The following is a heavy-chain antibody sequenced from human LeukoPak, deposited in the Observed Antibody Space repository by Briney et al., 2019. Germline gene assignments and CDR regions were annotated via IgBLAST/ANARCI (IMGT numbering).Heavy chain of an antibody. J-gene: IGHJ4*02. CDR2: ISGTGGST. Sequence: GGSLRLSCAASGFTFSSYAMSWVRQAPGKGLECVSTISGTGGSTYYADSVKGRFTISRDNSKNTLYLQMSSLRAEDTAIYYCARDREWLRPQDYWGQGTLVTVSS. D-gene: IGHD5-12*01. CDR3: ARDREWLRPQDY. V-gene: IGHV3-23*01. CDR1: GFTFSSYA.